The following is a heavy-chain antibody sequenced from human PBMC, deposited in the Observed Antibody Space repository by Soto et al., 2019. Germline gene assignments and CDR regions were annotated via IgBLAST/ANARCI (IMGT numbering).Heavy chain of an antibody. CDR1: GGSISSYY. CDR3: ARGGIAVAGTKVNYYYYGMDV. V-gene: IGHV4-59*01. CDR2: IYYSGST. D-gene: IGHD6-19*01. Sequence: ETLSLTCTVSGGSISSYYWSWIRQPPGKGLEWIRYIYYSGSTNYNPSLKSRVTISVDTSKNQFSLKLSSVTAADTAVYYCARGGIAVAGTKVNYYYYGMDVWGQGTTVTVSS. J-gene: IGHJ6*02.